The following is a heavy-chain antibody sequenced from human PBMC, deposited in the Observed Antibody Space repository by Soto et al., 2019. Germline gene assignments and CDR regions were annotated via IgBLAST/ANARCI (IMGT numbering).Heavy chain of an antibody. Sequence: GASVKVSCKASGFTFTSSAVQWVRQARGQRLEWIGWIVVGSGNTNYAQKFQERVTITRDMSTSTAYMELSSLRSEDTAVYYCAADLENYYYYGMDVWGQGTTVTSP. CDR3: AADLENYYYYGMDV. J-gene: IGHJ6*02. CDR2: IVVGSGNT. CDR1: GFTFTSSA. V-gene: IGHV1-58*01.